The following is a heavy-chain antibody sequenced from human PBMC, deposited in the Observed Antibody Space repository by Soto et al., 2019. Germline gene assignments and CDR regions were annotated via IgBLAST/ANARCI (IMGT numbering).Heavy chain of an antibody. CDR3: ARDYRREGITIFGVDPNWFDP. CDR2: ISAYNGNT. CDR1: GYTFTSYG. V-gene: IGHV1-18*01. J-gene: IGHJ5*02. Sequence: GASVKVSCKASGYTFTSYGISWVRQAPGQGLEWMGWISAYNGNTNYAQKLQGRVTMTTDTSTSTAYMELRSLRSDDTAVYYCARDYRREGITIFGVDPNWFDPWGQGTLVTVSS. D-gene: IGHD3-3*01.